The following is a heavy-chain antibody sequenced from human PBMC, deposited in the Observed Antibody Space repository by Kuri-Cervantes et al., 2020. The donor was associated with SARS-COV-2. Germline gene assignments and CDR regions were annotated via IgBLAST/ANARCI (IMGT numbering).Heavy chain of an antibody. CDR3: ARDSEFTRDAFEI. Sequence: SVKVSCKASGGTLSTYTVTWVRQAPGQGLEWMGRIIPVRRVENYAQKFQGRVTITADKSTNTAYMELTSLRSEDTAVYYCARDSEFTRDAFEIWGQGTMVTVSS. CDR1: GGTLSTYT. CDR2: IIPVRRVE. J-gene: IGHJ3*02. V-gene: IGHV1-69*04.